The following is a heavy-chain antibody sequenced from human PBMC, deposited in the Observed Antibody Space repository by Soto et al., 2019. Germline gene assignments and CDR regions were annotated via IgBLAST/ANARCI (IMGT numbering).Heavy chain of an antibody. CDR2: ITGSGGAT. J-gene: IGHJ4*02. CDR1: GFTFSSYA. D-gene: IGHD1-1*01. CDR3: AKDLQGNWNPDY. Sequence: GGSLRLSCAASGFTFSSYAMSWVRQAPGKGLEWVSAITGSGGATYYAESVKGRFTISRDNSKNTVYLQMNSLRAEDTALYYCAKDLQGNWNPDYWGQGTLVTVSS. V-gene: IGHV3-23*01.